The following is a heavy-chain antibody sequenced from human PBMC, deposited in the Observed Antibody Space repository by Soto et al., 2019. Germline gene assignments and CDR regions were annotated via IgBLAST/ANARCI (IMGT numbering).Heavy chain of an antibody. CDR1: GYTFTSYD. D-gene: IGHD2-8*01. Sequence: ASVQVSCKASGYTFTSYDINWVRQATGQGLEWMGWMNPNSGNTGYAQKFQGRVTMTRNTSISTAYMELSSLRSEDTAVYYCASEQGYCTNGVCFTGAFDIWGQGTMVTVSS. J-gene: IGHJ3*02. CDR3: ASEQGYCTNGVCFTGAFDI. CDR2: MNPNSGNT. V-gene: IGHV1-8*01.